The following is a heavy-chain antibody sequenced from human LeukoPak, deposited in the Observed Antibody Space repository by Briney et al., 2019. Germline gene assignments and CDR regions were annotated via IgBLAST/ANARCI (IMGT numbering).Heavy chain of an antibody. J-gene: IGHJ4*02. V-gene: IGHV3-7*01. D-gene: IGHD2-2*01. Sequence: GGSLRLSCAASGFTFSSYWMSWVRQAPGKGLEWVANIKQDGSEKYYVDSVMGRFTISRDNAKNSLYLQMNSLRAEDTAVYYCARDYQLLLWAPHYYFDYWGQGTLVTVSS. CDR2: IKQDGSEK. CDR3: ARDYQLLLWAPHYYFDY. CDR1: GFTFSSYW.